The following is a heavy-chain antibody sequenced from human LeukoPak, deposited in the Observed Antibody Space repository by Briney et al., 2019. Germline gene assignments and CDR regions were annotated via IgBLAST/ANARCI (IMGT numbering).Heavy chain of an antibody. CDR2: ISSGSRYI. CDR1: GFTFSTSD. Sequence: GGSLRLSCATSGFTFSTSDMNWVRQTPGKGLEWVSSISSGSRYIYYADSVKGRFTSSRDNAGNSLFLQMNGLRAEDTAVYYCARMVYHVGNIRGGWFDPWGQGTLVTVSS. V-gene: IGHV3-21*06. D-gene: IGHD2-8*01. CDR3: ARMVYHVGNIRGGWFDP. J-gene: IGHJ5*02.